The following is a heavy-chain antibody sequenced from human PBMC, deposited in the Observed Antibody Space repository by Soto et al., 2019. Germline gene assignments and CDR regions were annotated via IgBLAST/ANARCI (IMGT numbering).Heavy chain of an antibody. CDR1: GGSVSTGSYD. V-gene: IGHV4-61*01. CDR3: ARDGHGMDV. Sequence: KSSETLSLTCTVSGGSVSTGSYDWSWIRQPPGKGLEWIGKIFFTGSAHYNPSLRNRVTMSVDTSKDRFSLTLTSVTAADTAVYYCARDGHGMDVWGQGTTVTVSS. J-gene: IGHJ6*02. CDR2: IFFTGSA.